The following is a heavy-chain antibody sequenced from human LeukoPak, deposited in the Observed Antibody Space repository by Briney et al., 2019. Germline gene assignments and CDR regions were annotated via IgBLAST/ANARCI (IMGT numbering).Heavy chain of an antibody. CDR1: GFTFSSQA. Sequence: GGSLRLSCAASGFTFSSQAMSWVRQAPGKGLEWVSTISGSGGSTYYADSVKGRFTISRDNSKNTLFLQMNSLRAEDTAVYYCARVPWDGDYAPDYWGQGTLVTVSS. V-gene: IGHV3-23*01. D-gene: IGHD4-17*01. CDR3: ARVPWDGDYAPDY. J-gene: IGHJ4*02. CDR2: ISGSGGST.